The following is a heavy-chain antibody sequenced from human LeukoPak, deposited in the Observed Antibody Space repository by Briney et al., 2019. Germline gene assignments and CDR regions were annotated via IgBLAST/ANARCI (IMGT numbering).Heavy chain of an antibody. J-gene: IGHJ5*02. D-gene: IGHD1-26*01. CDR3: AREEYSGTWGDNWFDP. CDR1: GFTFSDYY. CDR2: ITSSATT. Sequence: GGSLRLSCAASGFTFSDYYMTWIRQAPGKGLEWVSYITSSATTYYADSVKGRFTISGDNAKNSLHLQMNSLRAEDTAVYYCAREEYSGTWGDNWFDPWGQGTLVTVSS. V-gene: IGHV3-69-1*01.